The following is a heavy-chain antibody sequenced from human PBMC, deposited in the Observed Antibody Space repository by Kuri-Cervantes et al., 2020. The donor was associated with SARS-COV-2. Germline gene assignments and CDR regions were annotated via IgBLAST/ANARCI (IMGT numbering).Heavy chain of an antibody. CDR1: GYTFTGYY. CDR2: INPNSGGT. V-gene: IGHV1-2*02. CDR3: ARAKRTMIVVVITPYYYYYMDV. Sequence: ASVKVSCKASGYTFTGYYMHWVRQAPGQGLEWMGWINPNSGGTNYAQKFQGRVTMTRNTSISTAYMELSSLRSEDTAVYYCARAKRTMIVVVITPYYYYYMDVWGKGTTVTVSS. J-gene: IGHJ6*03. D-gene: IGHD3-22*01.